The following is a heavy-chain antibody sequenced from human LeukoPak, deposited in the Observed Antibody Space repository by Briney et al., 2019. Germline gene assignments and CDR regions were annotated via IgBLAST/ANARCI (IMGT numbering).Heavy chain of an antibody. J-gene: IGHJ5*02. CDR3: ARGYSSGWGNWFDP. CDR2: IYYSGST. V-gene: IGHV4-59*01. D-gene: IGHD6-19*01. CDR1: GGSISSYY. Sequence: SETLSLTCTVSGGSISSYYWSWIRQPPGRGLEWIGYIYYSGSTNYNPSLKSRVTISVDTSKNQFSLKLSSVTAADTAVYYCARGYSSGWGNWFDPWGQGTLVTVSS.